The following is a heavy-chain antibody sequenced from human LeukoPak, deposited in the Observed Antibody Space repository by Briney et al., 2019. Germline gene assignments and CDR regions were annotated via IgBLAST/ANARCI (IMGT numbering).Heavy chain of an antibody. J-gene: IGHJ5*02. CDR3: ARGTYCSSTSCYWGSRNWFDR. V-gene: IGHV4-34*01. CDR1: GGSFSGYY. CDR2: INHSGST. D-gene: IGHD2-2*01. Sequence: PSETLSLTCAVYGGSFSGYYWSWLRQPPGKGLEWIGEINHSGSTNYNPSLKSRVTISVDTSKNQFSLKLSSVTAADTAVYYWARGTYCSSTSCYWGSRNWFDRWGQGTLVTVSS.